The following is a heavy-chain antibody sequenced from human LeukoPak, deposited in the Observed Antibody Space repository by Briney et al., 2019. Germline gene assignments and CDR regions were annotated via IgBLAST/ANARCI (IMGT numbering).Heavy chain of an antibody. V-gene: IGHV3-23*01. CDR2: ISGGGVST. J-gene: IGHJ6*04. D-gene: IGHD3-10*02. CDR3: AELGITMIGGV. CDR1: GFTFSSYA. Sequence: GGSLRLSCAASGFTFSSYAMSWVRQAPGKGLEWVSTISGGGVSTYYADSVKGRFAISRDNAKNSLYLQMNSLRAEDTAVYYCAELGITMIGGVWGKGTTVTISS.